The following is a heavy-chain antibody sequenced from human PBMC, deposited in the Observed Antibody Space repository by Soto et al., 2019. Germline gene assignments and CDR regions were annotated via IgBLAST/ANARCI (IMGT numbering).Heavy chain of an antibody. D-gene: IGHD6-13*01. J-gene: IGHJ4*02. V-gene: IGHV3-23*01. CDR1: GFTFSSYA. Sequence: GGSLRLSCAASGFTFSSYAMSWVRQAPGKGLEWVSAISGSGGSTYYADSVKGRFTISRDNSKNTLYLQMNSLRAEDTAVYYCAGMAAAGNKRNPFDYWGQGTLVTVSS. CDR2: ISGSGGST. CDR3: AGMAAAGNKRNPFDY.